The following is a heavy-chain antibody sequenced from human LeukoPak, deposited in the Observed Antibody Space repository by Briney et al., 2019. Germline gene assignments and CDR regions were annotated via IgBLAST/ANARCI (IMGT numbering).Heavy chain of an antibody. D-gene: IGHD2-15*01. CDR3: AKGAGYCSGGSCYSFSYFDY. J-gene: IGHJ4*02. CDR2: IRYDGSNK. Sequence: TGGSLRLSCAASGFTFSYYGMHWVRQAPGKGLEWVAFIRYDGSNKYYADSVKGRFTISRDNSKNTLYLQMNSLRAEDTAVYYCAKGAGYCSGGSCYSFSYFDYWGQGTLVTVSS. CDR1: GFTFSYYG. V-gene: IGHV3-30*02.